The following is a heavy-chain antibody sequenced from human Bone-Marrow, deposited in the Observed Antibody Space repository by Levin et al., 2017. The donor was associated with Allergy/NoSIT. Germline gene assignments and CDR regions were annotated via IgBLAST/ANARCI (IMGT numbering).Heavy chain of an antibody. J-gene: IGHJ4*02. V-gene: IGHV3-11*01. Sequence: KPGGSLRLSCAASGFTFSDYYMSWIRQAPGKGLEWVSYISSSGSTIYYADSVKGRFTISRDNAKNSLYLQMNSLRAEDTAVYYCEAGAARPEDLIDYWGQGTLVTVSS. D-gene: IGHD6-6*01. CDR3: EAGAARPEDLIDY. CDR2: ISSSGSTI. CDR1: GFTFSDYY.